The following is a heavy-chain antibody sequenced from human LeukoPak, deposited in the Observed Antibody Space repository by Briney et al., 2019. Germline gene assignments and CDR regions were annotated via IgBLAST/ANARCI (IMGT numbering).Heavy chain of an antibody. V-gene: IGHV3-64*01. D-gene: IGHD5-18*01. CDR3: ARRQNKYSYGLDY. CDR1: GFTFSGYA. J-gene: IGHJ4*02. Sequence: GGSLRLSCAASGFTFSGYAMHWVRQAPGKGLEYVSAISSNGGSTYYANSVKGRFTISRDNSKNTLYLQMGSLRAEDMAVYYCARRQNKYSYGLDYWGQGTLVTVSS. CDR2: ISSNGGST.